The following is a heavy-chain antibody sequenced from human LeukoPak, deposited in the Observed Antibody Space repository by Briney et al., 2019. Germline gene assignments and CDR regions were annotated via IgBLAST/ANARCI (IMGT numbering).Heavy chain of an antibody. CDR3: ARVFMGSSRYGDYYYYMDV. CDR2: MNPNSGNT. CDR1: GGTFSSYA. Sequence: ASVKVSCKASGGTFSSYAISWVRQATGQGLEWMGWMNPNSGNTGYAQKFQGRVTMTRNTSISTAYMELSSLRSEDTAVYYCARVFMGSSRYGDYYYYMDVWGKGTTVTVSS. V-gene: IGHV1-8*02. J-gene: IGHJ6*03. D-gene: IGHD6-13*01.